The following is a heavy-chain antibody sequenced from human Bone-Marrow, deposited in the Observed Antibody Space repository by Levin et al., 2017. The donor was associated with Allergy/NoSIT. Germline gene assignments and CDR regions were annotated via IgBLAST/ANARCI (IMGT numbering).Heavy chain of an antibody. D-gene: IGHD2-15*01. CDR2: FDPEDTRS. J-gene: IGHJ4*02. CDR3: ATVVESFDS. V-gene: IGHV1-24*01. Sequence: GESLKISCKVSGYSLRKTSIHWVRRTPGKGLEWMASFDPEDTRSVYGQNFQGRVTLTEDISTNTAYMTLTSLRFDDTAVYYCATVVESFDSWGLGTLVTVSS. CDR1: GYSLRKTS.